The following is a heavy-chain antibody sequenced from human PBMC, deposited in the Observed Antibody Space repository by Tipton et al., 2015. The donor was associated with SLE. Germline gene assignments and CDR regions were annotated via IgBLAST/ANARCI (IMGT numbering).Heavy chain of an antibody. CDR3: ARDADGDYQDRRNEYFQH. Sequence: LRLSCAVYGGSFSGYYWSWIRQPPGKGLEWIGYIYYSGSTNYNPSLKSRVTISVDTSKNQFSLKLSSVTAADTAAYYCARDADGDYQDRRNEYFQHWGQGTLVTVSS. D-gene: IGHD4-17*01. J-gene: IGHJ1*01. CDR1: GGSFSGYY. V-gene: IGHV4-59*01. CDR2: IYYSGST.